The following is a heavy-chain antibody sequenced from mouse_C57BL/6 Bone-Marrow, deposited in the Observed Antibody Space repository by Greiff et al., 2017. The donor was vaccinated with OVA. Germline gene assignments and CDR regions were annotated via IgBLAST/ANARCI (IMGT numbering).Heavy chain of an antibody. V-gene: IGHV3-6*01. Sequence: EVKLVESGPGLVKPSKSLSLTCSVTGYSITSGYYWNWIRQFPGNKLEWMGYISYDGSNNYNPSLKNRISITRDTSKNQFFLKLNSVTTEDTATYYCARDGYYGSSFAYWGQGTLVTVSA. CDR3: ARDGYYGSSFAY. CDR1: GYSITSGYY. J-gene: IGHJ3*01. CDR2: ISYDGSN. D-gene: IGHD1-1*01.